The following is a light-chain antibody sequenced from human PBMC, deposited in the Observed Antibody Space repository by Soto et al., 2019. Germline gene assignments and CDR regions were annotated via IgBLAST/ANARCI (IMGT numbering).Light chain of an antibody. J-gene: IGLJ1*01. CDR1: SSDVGGYNY. CDR3: SSYTSSSTPSKV. V-gene: IGLV2-14*01. CDR2: DVS. Sequence: QLVLTQPASVSGSPGQSITISCTGTSSDVGGYNYVSWYQQHPGKAPKLMIYDVSNRPSGVSNRFSGSKSGNTASLTISGLQAEDEADYYCSSYTSSSTPSKVFGTGTKLTVL.